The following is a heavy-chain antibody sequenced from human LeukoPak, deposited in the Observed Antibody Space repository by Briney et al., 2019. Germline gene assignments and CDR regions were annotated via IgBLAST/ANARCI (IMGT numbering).Heavy chain of an antibody. J-gene: IGHJ4*02. CDR1: GYSISSIHC. Sequence: PSETLSLTCTVSGYSISSIHCWGWIRQPPGKGLEWIGTICQSGSTYYSPSLKSRVILSLDTSKNQFSLRLRSVTAADTAVYYCARVGVFGYCTRDSCHSPLDYWGQGTLVTVSS. CDR2: ICQSGST. D-gene: IGHD2-15*01. V-gene: IGHV4-38-2*02. CDR3: ARVGVFGYCTRDSCHSPLDY.